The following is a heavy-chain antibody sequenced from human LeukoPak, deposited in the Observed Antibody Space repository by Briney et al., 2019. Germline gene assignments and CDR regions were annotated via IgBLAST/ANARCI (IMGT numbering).Heavy chain of an antibody. CDR2: ISYDGSDK. Sequence: GGSLRLSCAASGFTFSNYAMHWVRQAPGKGLEWVAVISYDGSDKYYADSVKGRFTISRDNSKNTLYLQMNSLRAEDTAVYYCARAPDSSGYYYISDYWGQGTLVTVSS. D-gene: IGHD3-22*01. CDR1: GFTFSNYA. J-gene: IGHJ4*02. CDR3: ARAPDSSGYYYISDY. V-gene: IGHV3-30*14.